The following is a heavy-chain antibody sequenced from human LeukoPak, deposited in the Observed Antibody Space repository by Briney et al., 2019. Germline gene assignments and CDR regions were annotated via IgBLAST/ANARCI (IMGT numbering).Heavy chain of an antibody. CDR2: ISSSGSTI. Sequence: GGSLRLSCAASGFTFSSYTMNWVRQAPGKGLEWLSSISSSGSTIYYADSVKGRFTISRDNSKNTLYLQMNSLRAEDTAVYYCAKGALTSQVLRYFDWLTGFDYWGQGTLVTVSS. CDR3: AKGALTSQVLRYFDWLTGFDY. J-gene: IGHJ4*02. V-gene: IGHV3-23*01. D-gene: IGHD3-9*01. CDR1: GFTFSSYT.